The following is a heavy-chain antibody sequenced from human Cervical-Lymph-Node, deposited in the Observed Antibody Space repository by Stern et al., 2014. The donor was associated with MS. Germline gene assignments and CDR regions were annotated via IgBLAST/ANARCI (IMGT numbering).Heavy chain of an antibody. CDR1: GFTFDDYA. D-gene: IGHD4-17*01. CDR2: ISWNSGSI. V-gene: IGHV3-9*01. Sequence: QLVESGGGLVQPGRSLRLSCAASGFTFDDYAMHWVRQAPGKGLEWVSGISWNSGSIGYADSVKGRFTISRDNAKNSLYLQMNSLRAEDTALYYCAKDTDGVYYYGMDVWGQGTTVTVSS. CDR3: AKDTDGVYYYGMDV. J-gene: IGHJ6*02.